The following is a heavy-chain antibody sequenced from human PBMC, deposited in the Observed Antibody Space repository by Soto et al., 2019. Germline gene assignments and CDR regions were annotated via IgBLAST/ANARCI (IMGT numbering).Heavy chain of an antibody. CDR2: IDPYGSAT. J-gene: IGHJ3*02. CDR1: GFTFSHYW. Sequence: GGSLRLPCAASGFTFSHYWMHWVRQAPRKGLVWVSRIDPYGSATKYADSVKGRFIISRDNAENTMYLQMNSLRVEDTAVYYCARVLKSSGWDNDVFDIWGQGTVVTASS. D-gene: IGHD6-19*01. CDR3: ARVLKSSGWDNDVFDI. V-gene: IGHV3-74*01.